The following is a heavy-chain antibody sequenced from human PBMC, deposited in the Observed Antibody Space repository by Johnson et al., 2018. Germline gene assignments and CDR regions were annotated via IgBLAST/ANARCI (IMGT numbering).Heavy chain of an antibody. V-gene: IGHV1-69*01. Sequence: QVQLVQSGAEVKKPGSSVKVSCKASGGSFSSYAISWVRQAPGQGLEWMGGIIPIFGTANYAQKFQGRVTITADESTGTAYMELSSLRSEETAVYYCAKGMIGASYYYYYMDVWGKGTTVTVSS. CDR3: AKGMIGASYYYYYMDV. D-gene: IGHD3-10*02. CDR1: GGSFSSYA. CDR2: IIPIFGTA. J-gene: IGHJ6*03.